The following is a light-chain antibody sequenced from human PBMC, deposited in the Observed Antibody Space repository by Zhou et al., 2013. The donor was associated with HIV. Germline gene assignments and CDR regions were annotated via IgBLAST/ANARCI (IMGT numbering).Light chain of an antibody. CDR2: GAS. Sequence: EIVLTQSPDILSLSPGDRATLSCRASRNIISDLAWYQQRPGQAPRLLIYGASTRATGIPDRFRASGSGTDFTLTISRLEPEDFAVYYCHQYGSTPWTFGQGTKVEIK. J-gene: IGKJ1*01. CDR3: HQYGSTPWT. V-gene: IGKV3-20*01. CDR1: RNIISD.